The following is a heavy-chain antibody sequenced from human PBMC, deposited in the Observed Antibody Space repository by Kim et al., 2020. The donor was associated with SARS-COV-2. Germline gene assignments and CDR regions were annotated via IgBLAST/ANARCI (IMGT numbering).Heavy chain of an antibody. V-gene: IGHV3-23*01. D-gene: IGHD3-10*01. J-gene: IGHJ4*02. Sequence: GGSLRLSCAASGFTFSTNAMTWVRQGPGKGLEWVSVINGGGGGTSYADSVKGRFTISRDNSKNTLYLQMNSLRDEDTAVYYCAKDRSRSGTYYTSDYWGPGTPVTVSS. CDR2: INGGGGGT. CDR3: AKDRSRSGTYYTSDY. CDR1: GFTFSTNA.